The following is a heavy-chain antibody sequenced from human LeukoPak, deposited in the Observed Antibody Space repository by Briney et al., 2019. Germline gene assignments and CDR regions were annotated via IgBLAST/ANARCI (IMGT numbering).Heavy chain of an antibody. V-gene: IGHV4-34*01. CDR1: GGSFSGYY. Sequence: PSETLSLTCAVYGGSFSGYYWSWIRQPPGKGLEWIGEINHSGSTNYNPSLKSRVTISVDTSKNQFSLKLSSVTAAETAVYYCARGGEYYYGSGAYYFDYWGQGTLVTVSS. CDR2: INHSGST. CDR3: ARGGEYYYGSGAYYFDY. D-gene: IGHD3-10*01. J-gene: IGHJ4*02.